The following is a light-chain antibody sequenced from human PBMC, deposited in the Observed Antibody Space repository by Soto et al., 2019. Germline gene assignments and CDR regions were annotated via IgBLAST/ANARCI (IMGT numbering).Light chain of an antibody. CDR1: QHINNW. Sequence: IPMTPSPSPPSASVGDRVTITFPASQHINNWLAWYQQKPGKAPKALIYKVSNLESGVPSRFSGSGSETEFTLTISSLQPDDFATYYCQQYNDYSWTFGQGTKVDIK. V-gene: IGKV1-5*03. CDR3: QQYNDYSWT. CDR2: KVS. J-gene: IGKJ1*01.